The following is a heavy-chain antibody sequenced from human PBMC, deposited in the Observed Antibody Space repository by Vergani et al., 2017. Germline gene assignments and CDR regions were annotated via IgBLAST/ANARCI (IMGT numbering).Heavy chain of an antibody. CDR1: GFTFSDYY. CDR2: ISSSGSTI. Sequence: QVQLVESGGGVVQPGGSLRLSCAASGFTFSDYYMSWIRQAPGKGLEWVSYISSSGSTIYYADSVKGRFTISRDNAKNSLYLQMNSLRAEDTAVYYCARGGSGGVKLIQLWLNWFDPWGQGTLVTVSS. CDR3: ARGGSGGVKLIQLWLNWFDP. D-gene: IGHD5-18*01. V-gene: IGHV3-11*04. J-gene: IGHJ5*02.